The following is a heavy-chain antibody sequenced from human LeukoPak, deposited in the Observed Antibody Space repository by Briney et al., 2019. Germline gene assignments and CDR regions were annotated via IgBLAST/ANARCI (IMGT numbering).Heavy chain of an antibody. CDR2: INSDGSST. CDR3: ARGLSGYSSSLGY. CDR1: GFTFTNYG. V-gene: IGHV3-74*01. Sequence: GGSLRLSCAASGFTFTNYGIHWVRQAPGKGLVWVSRINSDGSSTSYADSVKGRFTISRDNAKNTLYLQMNSLRAEDTAVYYCARGLSGYSSSLGYWGQGTLVTVSS. J-gene: IGHJ4*02. D-gene: IGHD6-6*01.